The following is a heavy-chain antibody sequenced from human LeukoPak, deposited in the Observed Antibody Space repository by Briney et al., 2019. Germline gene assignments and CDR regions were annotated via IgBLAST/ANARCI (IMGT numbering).Heavy chain of an antibody. CDR1: GGTFSSYT. CDR2: IIPIFGTT. J-gene: IGHJ4*02. Sequence: SVKVSCKASGGTFSSYTISWVRQAPGQGLEWMGGIIPIFGTTNYAQKFQGRVTITADESASTAYMELSSLRSEDTAVYYCARGMNYDFWSGYDYWGQGTLVTVSS. D-gene: IGHD3-3*01. V-gene: IGHV1-69*01. CDR3: ARGMNYDFWSGYDY.